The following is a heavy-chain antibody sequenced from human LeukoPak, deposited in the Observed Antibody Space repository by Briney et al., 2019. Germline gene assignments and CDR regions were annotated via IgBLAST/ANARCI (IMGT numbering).Heavy chain of an antibody. CDR2: IYYSGST. V-gene: IGHV4-59*01. CDR3: ARDPNSSGWDINGAFDI. J-gene: IGHJ3*02. Sequence: SETLSLTCTVSGGSISSYYWSWTRQPPGKGLEWIGYIYYSGSTNYNPSLKSRVTISVDTSKNQFSLKLSSVTAADTAVYYCARDPNSSGWDINGAFDIWGQGTMVTVSS. CDR1: GGSISSYY. D-gene: IGHD6-19*01.